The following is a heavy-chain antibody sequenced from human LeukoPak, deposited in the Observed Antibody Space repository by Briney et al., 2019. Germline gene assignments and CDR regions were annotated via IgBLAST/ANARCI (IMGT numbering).Heavy chain of an antibody. CDR2: ISWNSGSI. V-gene: IGHV3-9*01. CDR1: GFTFDDYA. J-gene: IGHJ3*02. D-gene: IGHD2-2*02. CDR3: ARAAIDAFDI. Sequence: GGSLRLSCAASGFTFDDYAMHWVRQALGKGLEWVSGISWNSGSIGYADSVKGRFTISRDNAKNSLYLQMNSLRAEDTALYYCARAAIDAFDIWGQGTMVTVSS.